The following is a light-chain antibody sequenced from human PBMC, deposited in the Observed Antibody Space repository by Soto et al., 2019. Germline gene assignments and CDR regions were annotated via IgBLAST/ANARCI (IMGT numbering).Light chain of an antibody. CDR2: GAS. CDR3: QQYGSSPPYT. J-gene: IGKJ2*01. CDR1: QSISSSY. V-gene: IGKV3-20*01. Sequence: EIILTQSPGILSLSPWERATLSCRASQSISSSYIAWYQQRPGQAPRLLIYGASNRATGIPDRFSASGSKTDFTLTISRLEPEDFAVYYCQQYGSSPPYTFGQGTKLEIK.